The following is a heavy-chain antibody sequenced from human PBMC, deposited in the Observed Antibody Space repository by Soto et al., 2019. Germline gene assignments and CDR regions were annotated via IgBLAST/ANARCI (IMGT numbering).Heavy chain of an antibody. V-gene: IGHV3-30-3*01. CDR1: GFTFSSYA. D-gene: IGHD3-22*01. CDR3: ARVDMIVVVITQVGAFDI. CDR2: ISYDGSNK. Sequence: GGSLRLSCAASGFTFSSYAMHWVRQAPGKGLEWVAVISYDGSNKYYADSVKGRFTISRDNSKNTLYLQMNSLRAEDTAVYYCARVDMIVVVITQVGAFDIWGQGTMVTVS. J-gene: IGHJ3*02.